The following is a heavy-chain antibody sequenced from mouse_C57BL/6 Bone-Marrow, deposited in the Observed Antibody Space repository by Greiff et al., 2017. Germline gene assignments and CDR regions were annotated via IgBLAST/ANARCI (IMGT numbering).Heavy chain of an antibody. Sequence: QVQLQQSGAELARPGASVKLSCKASGYTFTSYGISWVKQRTGQGLEWIGEIYPRSGNTYYNEKFKGKATLTADKASSTAYMELSSLTSVDSAVYFCARDDYGSSYGGPWFAYWGQGTLVTVSA. CDR2: IYPRSGNT. CDR1: GYTFTSYG. V-gene: IGHV1-81*01. CDR3: ARDDYGSSYGGPWFAY. D-gene: IGHD1-1*01. J-gene: IGHJ3*01.